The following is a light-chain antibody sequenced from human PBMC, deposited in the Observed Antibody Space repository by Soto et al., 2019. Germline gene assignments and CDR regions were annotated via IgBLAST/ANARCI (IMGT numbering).Light chain of an antibody. CDR3: QHYDSYSEA. CDR2: KAS. Sequence: IQMTQSPSSLSASVGDRVAITCRASQGIRNDLGWYQQKPGKAPKLLIYKASTLKSGVPSRFSGSGHGTELTLTIGSLQPDDFATYYCQHYDSYSEALGNGDKVDIK. V-gene: IGKV1-5*03. J-gene: IGKJ1*01. CDR1: QGIRND.